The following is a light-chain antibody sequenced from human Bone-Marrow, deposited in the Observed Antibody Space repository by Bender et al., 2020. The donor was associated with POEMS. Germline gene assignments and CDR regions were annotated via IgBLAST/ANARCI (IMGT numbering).Light chain of an antibody. J-gene: IGLJ1*01. CDR3: SSYAGSNTWV. V-gene: IGLV1-47*01. Sequence: QSVLTQPPSVSGAPGQRVTISCSGSSSNIITNYVYWYQQLPGTAPKLLIYRIHQRPSGVPDRFSGSMSGTSASLAISGLQSEDEADYYCSSYAGSNTWVFGFGTKVTVL. CDR2: RIH. CDR1: SSNIITNY.